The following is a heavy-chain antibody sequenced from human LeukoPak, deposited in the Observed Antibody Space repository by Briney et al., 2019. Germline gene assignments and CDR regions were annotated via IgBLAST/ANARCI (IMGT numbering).Heavy chain of an antibody. CDR2: FDPEDGET. CDR1: GYTLTELS. D-gene: IGHD6-13*01. J-gene: IGHJ5*02. CDR3: ATALAAAVSWFDP. V-gene: IGHV1-24*01. Sequence: ASVKVSCKVSGYTLTELSTHWVRQAPGKGLEWMGGFDPEDGETICAQKFQGRVTMTEDTSTDTAYMELSSLRSEDTAVYYCATALAAAVSWFDPWGQGTLVTVSS.